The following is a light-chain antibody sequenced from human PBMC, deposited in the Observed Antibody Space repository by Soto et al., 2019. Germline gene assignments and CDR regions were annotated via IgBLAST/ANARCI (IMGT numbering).Light chain of an antibody. J-gene: IGKJ5*01. V-gene: IGKV3-20*01. CDR2: GAS. Sequence: EVVLTQYTGTLSLAPGERASLSCRASQSVDTNYLAWYQQKPGQAPRLLIYGASRRATGIPDRFSGSASGTDFTLTISRLEPEDFAVYFCQQYSDLPMTFGQGTLLEIK. CDR1: QSVDTNY. CDR3: QQYSDLPMT.